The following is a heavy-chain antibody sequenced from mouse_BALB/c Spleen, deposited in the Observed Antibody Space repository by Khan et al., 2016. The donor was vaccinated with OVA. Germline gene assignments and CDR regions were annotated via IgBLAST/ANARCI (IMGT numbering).Heavy chain of an antibody. CDR1: GFSLTSYG. D-gene: IGHD2-1*01. V-gene: IGHV2-9*02. Sequence: QVQLKQSGPGLVAPSQSLSITCTVSGFSLTSYGVHWVRQPPGKGLEWLGVIWTGGSTNYNSALMSRLSISKDNSKSQVFLKMNSLQTDGTAMYYCARYYGNYGWYFDVWGAGTTVTVSS. J-gene: IGHJ1*01. CDR3: ARYYGNYGWYFDV. CDR2: IWTGGST.